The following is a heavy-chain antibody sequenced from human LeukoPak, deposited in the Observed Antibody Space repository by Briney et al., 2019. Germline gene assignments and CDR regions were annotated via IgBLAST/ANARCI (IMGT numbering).Heavy chain of an antibody. Sequence: GGSLRLSCAASGFIFSTYGMHWVRQAPGKGLEWVAAISSHGSNKYFADSVKGRFTISRDNSKNTLDLHMNSLRAEDTAVYYCARVAFLTLDTAIDYWGQGTLVTVS. CDR3: ARVAFLTLDTAIDY. CDR1: GFIFSTYG. CDR2: ISSHGSNK. D-gene: IGHD5-18*01. J-gene: IGHJ4*02. V-gene: IGHV3-30*03.